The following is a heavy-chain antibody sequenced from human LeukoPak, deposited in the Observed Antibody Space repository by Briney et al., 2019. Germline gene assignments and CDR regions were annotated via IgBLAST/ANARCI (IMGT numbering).Heavy chain of an antibody. V-gene: IGHV1-2*02. J-gene: IGHJ1*01. CDR1: GYTFTGYY. D-gene: IGHD3-9*01. CDR3: ASGVLRYFDSGYFQH. Sequence: ASVKVSCKASGYTFTGYYMHWVRQAPGQGLEWMGWINPNSGGTNYAQKFQGRVTMTRNTSISTAYMELSSLRSEDTAVYYCASGVLRYFDSGYFQHWGQGTLVTVSS. CDR2: INPNSGGT.